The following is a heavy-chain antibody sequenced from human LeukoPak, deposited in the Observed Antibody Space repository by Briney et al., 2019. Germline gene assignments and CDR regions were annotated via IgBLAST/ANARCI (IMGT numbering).Heavy chain of an antibody. CDR1: GFTFSSYA. J-gene: IGHJ4*02. CDR2: ISAGGGST. CDR3: AKDPSDYGGNPGLDY. V-gene: IGHV3-23*01. Sequence: GGSLRLSWAASGFTFSSYAMSWVRQAPGKGLEWVSVISAGGGSTYYADSVKGRFTISRDNSKNTLYVQMNSLRAEDTAVYYCAKDPSDYGGNPGLDYWGQGTLVTVSS. D-gene: IGHD4-23*01.